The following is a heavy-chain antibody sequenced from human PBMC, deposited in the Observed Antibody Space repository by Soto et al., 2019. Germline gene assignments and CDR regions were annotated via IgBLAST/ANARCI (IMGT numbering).Heavy chain of an antibody. D-gene: IGHD2-15*01. J-gene: IGHJ6*03. CDR1: GYTFTSYG. Sequence: QVQLVQSGAEVKKPGASVKVSCKASGYTFTSYGISWVRQAPGQGLEWMGWISAYNGNTNYAQKLQGRVTMTPDTSTSTAYMELRSLRSDDTAVYYCASGFLGYCSGGSCYGGHYSMDVWGKGTTVTVSS. CDR2: ISAYNGNT. V-gene: IGHV1-18*01. CDR3: ASGFLGYCSGGSCYGGHYSMDV.